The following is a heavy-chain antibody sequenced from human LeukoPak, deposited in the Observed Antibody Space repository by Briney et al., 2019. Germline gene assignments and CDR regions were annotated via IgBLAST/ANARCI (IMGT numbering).Heavy chain of an antibody. CDR2: INPNSGGT. D-gene: IGHD3-3*01. J-gene: IGHJ6*03. V-gene: IGHV1-2*02. Sequence: GASVKVSCKASGYTFTGYYMHWVRQAPGQGLEWMGWINPNSGGTNYAQKFQGRVTMTRDTSISTAYMELSRLRSDDTAVYYCARDGVASYYYYYYMDVWGKGTTVTVSS. CDR1: GYTFTGYY. CDR3: ARDGVASYYYYYYMDV.